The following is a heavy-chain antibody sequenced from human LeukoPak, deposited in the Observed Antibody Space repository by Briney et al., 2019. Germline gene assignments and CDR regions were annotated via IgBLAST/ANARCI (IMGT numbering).Heavy chain of an antibody. CDR2: IYSGGST. Sequence: PGGSLRLSCAASGFTFSSYSMSWVRQAPGKGLEWVSVIYSGGSTYYADSVKGRFTISRDNSKNTLYLQMNSLRAEDTAVYYCARGGPAAGRFGYWGQGTLVTVSS. V-gene: IGHV3-66*01. J-gene: IGHJ4*02. CDR3: ARGGPAAGRFGY. CDR1: GFTFSSYS. D-gene: IGHD6-13*01.